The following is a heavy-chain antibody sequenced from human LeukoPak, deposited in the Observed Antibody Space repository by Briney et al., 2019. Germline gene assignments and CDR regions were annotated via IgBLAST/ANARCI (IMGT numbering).Heavy chain of an antibody. V-gene: IGHV3-30*02. CDR2: IRFDGSYT. Sequence: GGSLRLSCAASGFTFSTSGMHWVRQAPGKGLEWVAFIRFDGSYTYQTDTVKGRFTISRDNSQNMLFLQMNSLRAEDTAVYYCARGQDTVLTSRDAFDIWGQGTMVTVSS. D-gene: IGHD4-23*01. CDR1: GFTFSTSG. J-gene: IGHJ3*02. CDR3: ARGQDTVLTSRDAFDI.